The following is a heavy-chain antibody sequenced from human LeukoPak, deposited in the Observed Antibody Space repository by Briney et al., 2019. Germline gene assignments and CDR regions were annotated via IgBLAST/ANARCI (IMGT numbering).Heavy chain of an antibody. Sequence: SETLSLTCTVSGASISSYYWSWIRQPPGKGLEWIGYIYYSGSTNYNPSLKSRVTISVDTSKNQFSLKLSSVTAADTAVYYCARINGWYAFDYWGQGTLVTVS. D-gene: IGHD6-19*01. V-gene: IGHV4-59*01. CDR3: ARINGWYAFDY. J-gene: IGHJ4*02. CDR2: IYYSGST. CDR1: GASISSYY.